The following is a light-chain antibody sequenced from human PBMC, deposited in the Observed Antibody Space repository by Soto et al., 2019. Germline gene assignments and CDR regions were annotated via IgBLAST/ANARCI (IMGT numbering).Light chain of an antibody. CDR3: QSFDSSLTVWV. V-gene: IGLV1-40*01. J-gene: IGLJ3*02. CDR2: ASN. CDR1: SSNIGAGYD. Sequence: HSVLTQPPSVSGAPGQRVTISCTGSSSNIGAGYDVQWYQQLPGTVPKLLIYASNNRPSGVPDRFSGSKSDTSASLAITGLQAEDEADYYCQSFDSSLTVWVFGGGTKLTVL.